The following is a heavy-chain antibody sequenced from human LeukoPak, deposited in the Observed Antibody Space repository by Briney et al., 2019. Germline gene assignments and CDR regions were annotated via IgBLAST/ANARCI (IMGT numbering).Heavy chain of an antibody. CDR2: ISSNGGST. CDR1: GFTVSSNY. J-gene: IGHJ5*02. Sequence: GGSLRLSCAASGFTVSSNYMSWVRQAPGKDWEYVSPISSNGGSTYYANSVKGRFTISRDNSKNTLYLQMGSLRAEDMAVYYCARTNYDFWSGLNSGWFDPWGQGTLVTVSS. CDR3: ARTNYDFWSGLNSGWFDP. D-gene: IGHD3-3*01. V-gene: IGHV3-64*01.